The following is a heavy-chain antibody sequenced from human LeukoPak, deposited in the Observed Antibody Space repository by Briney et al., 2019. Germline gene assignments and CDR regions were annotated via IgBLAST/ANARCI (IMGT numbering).Heavy chain of an antibody. J-gene: IGHJ4*02. CDR2: IYDIGST. Sequence: SETLSLTCTVSGGSISSYYWRWIRQPPGKGLEGIGYIYDIGSTSYNPSLKGRVTISVDTSSNQFSLMLTSVTAADTAVYYCARGTKTGYTGYDWNYWGQGSLVSVSS. CDR3: ARGTKTGYTGYDWNY. V-gene: IGHV4-59*01. CDR1: GGSISSYY. D-gene: IGHD5-12*01.